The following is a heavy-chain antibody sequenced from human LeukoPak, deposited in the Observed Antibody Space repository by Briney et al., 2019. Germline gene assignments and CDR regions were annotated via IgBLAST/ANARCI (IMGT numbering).Heavy chain of an antibody. D-gene: IGHD6-25*01. V-gene: IGHV3-21*01. CDR1: GFTFSSYS. CDR2: ISISNNYI. J-gene: IGHJ4*02. CDR3: ANEGRLQTVGYFDY. Sequence: GGSLRLSCAASGFTFSSYSMKWVRQTPGKGREGVSFISISNNYIYYPHSVKCRFTISRHNAKNSLYLQMNSLRAEDTAVYYCANEGRLQTVGYFDYWGQGTLVTVSS.